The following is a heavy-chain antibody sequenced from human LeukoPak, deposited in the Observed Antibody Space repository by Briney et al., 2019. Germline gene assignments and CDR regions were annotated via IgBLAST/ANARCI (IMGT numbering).Heavy chain of an antibody. CDR1: GFTFSSYG. Sequence: GGSLRLSCAAAGFTFSSYGMNWVRQAPGKGPGWVSFISISITTMYFADSVKGRFTISRDNAKKSLYLKMNSLRAEDTAVYYCARGSMYGDYPSYNWLDPWGQGTLVTVSS. CDR3: ARGSMYGDYPSYNWLDP. J-gene: IGHJ5*02. CDR2: ISISITTM. D-gene: IGHD4-17*01. V-gene: IGHV3-48*01.